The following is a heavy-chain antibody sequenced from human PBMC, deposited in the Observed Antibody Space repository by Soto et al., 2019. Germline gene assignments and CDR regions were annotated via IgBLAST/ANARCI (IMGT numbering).Heavy chain of an antibody. CDR1: GFTFSSYG. D-gene: IGHD6-13*01. V-gene: IGHV3-23*01. CDR3: AKDLWQQPFFFDY. CDR2: ISGSGGST. J-gene: IGHJ4*02. Sequence: PGGSLRLSCAASGFTFSSYGMSWVRQAPGKGLEWVSAISGSGGSTYYADSVKGRFTISRDNSKNTLYLQMNSLRAEDTAVYYCAKDLWQQPFFFDYWGQGTLVTVSS.